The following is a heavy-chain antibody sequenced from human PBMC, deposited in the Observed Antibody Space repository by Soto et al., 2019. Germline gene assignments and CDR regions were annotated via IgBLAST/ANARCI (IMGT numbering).Heavy chain of an antibody. V-gene: IGHV3-48*01. J-gene: IGHJ6*02. CDR3: TRDPFGSGNNYNWAYYYYGMDV. Sequence: GGSLRLSWVGSGLTFSTPSFDWVRQAQGKGLEWVAYINTNGQTIYYADSVKGRFTISRDNGRKSLYLQMNRLRPDDSAVYYCTRDPFGSGNNYNWAYYYYGMDVWGQGTTVTVS. CDR2: INTNGQTI. CDR1: GLTFSTPS. D-gene: IGHD3-10*01.